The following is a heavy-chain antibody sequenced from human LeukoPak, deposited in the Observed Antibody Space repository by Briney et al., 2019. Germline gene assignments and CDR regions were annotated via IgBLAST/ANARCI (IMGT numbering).Heavy chain of an antibody. CDR3: GRGTLAGYFLGY. J-gene: IGHJ4*02. D-gene: IGHD3-9*01. Sequence: GGSLRLSCAASGLTFSRYEMNCVRQAPGKGLEWVSDISDNGGDTSYADSVKGRFSISRDNAKNTVYLQMDSLRAEDTAQYYSGRGTLAGYFLGYWGQGTLVTVSS. CDR1: GLTFSRYE. V-gene: IGHV3-23*01. CDR2: ISDNGGDT.